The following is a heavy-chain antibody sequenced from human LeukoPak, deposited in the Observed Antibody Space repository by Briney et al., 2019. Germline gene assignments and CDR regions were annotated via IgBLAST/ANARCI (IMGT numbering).Heavy chain of an antibody. CDR3: AKDRGYSYGYSDY. V-gene: IGHV1-18*01. Sequence: GASVKVSCKASGYTFPSYSISWVRQAPGQGLEWMGWISAYNGKTDYAHKLQGRVTMTTDKSTRTAYMELRSLRSDDTAVYYCAKDRGYSYGYSDYWGQGTLVTVSS. CDR1: GYTFPSYS. J-gene: IGHJ4*02. CDR2: ISAYNGKT. D-gene: IGHD5-18*01.